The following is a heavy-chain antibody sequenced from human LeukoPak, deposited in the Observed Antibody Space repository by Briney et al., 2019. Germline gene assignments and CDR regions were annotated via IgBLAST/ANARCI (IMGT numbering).Heavy chain of an antibody. D-gene: IGHD3-10*01. J-gene: IGHJ4*02. CDR1: GGSISSGGYS. Sequence: SQTLSLTCAVSGGSISSGGYSWCWIRQPPGKGLEWIGYIYHSGSTYYNPSLKSRVTISVDRSKNQFSLKLSSVTAADTAVYYCARSLGSGFDYWGQGTLVTVSS. CDR2: IYHSGST. V-gene: IGHV4-30-2*01. CDR3: ARSLGSGFDY.